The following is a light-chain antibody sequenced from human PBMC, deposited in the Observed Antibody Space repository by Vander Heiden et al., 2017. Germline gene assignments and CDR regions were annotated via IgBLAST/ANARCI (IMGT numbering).Light chain of an antibody. CDR2: AAS. Sequence: DIKLTQPPSFLSASVGDRVTITCRASQGISSYLAWYQQKPGKAPKLLIYAASTLQSGVPSRFSGSGSGTEFTLTISSLQPEDFATYYCQQLNSYHLGTFGGGTKVEIK. CDR1: QGISSY. J-gene: IGKJ4*01. CDR3: QQLNSYHLGT. V-gene: IGKV1-9*01.